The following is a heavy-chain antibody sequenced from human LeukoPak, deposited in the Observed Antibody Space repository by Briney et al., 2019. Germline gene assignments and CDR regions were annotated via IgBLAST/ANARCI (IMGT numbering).Heavy chain of an antibody. CDR3: ARLWYYGDYPT. J-gene: IGHJ4*02. V-gene: IGHV4-59*08. Sequence: SETLSLTCTVSGGSISSYYWSWIRQPPGKGLEWIGYIYYSGSTNYNPSLKSRVTISVDTSKNQFSLKLSSVTAADTAVYYCARLWYYGDYPTWGQGTLVTVSS. D-gene: IGHD4-17*01. CDR2: IYYSGST. CDR1: GGSISSYY.